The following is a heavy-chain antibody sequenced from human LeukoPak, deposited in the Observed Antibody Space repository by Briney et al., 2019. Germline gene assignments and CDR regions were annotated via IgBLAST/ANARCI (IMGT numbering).Heavy chain of an antibody. J-gene: IGHJ3*02. Sequence: SETLSLTCTVSGVSISSYYWSWIRQPAGKGLEWIGRIYTSGSTNYNPSLKSRVTMSVDTSKNQFSLKLSSVTAADTAVYYCARDGPYYYDSSGYYDAFDIWGQGTMVTVPS. D-gene: IGHD3-22*01. CDR2: IYTSGST. CDR3: ARDGPYYYDSSGYYDAFDI. CDR1: GVSISSYY. V-gene: IGHV4-4*07.